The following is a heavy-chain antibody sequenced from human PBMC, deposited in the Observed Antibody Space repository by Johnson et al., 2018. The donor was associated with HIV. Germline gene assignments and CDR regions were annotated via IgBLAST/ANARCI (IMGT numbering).Heavy chain of an antibody. J-gene: IGHJ3*02. CDR2: IKSKSDGGTS. V-gene: IGHV3-15*01. Sequence: VQLVESGGGLVKPGGSLRLSCAASGFTFNNAWMSWVRQAPGKGLEWVGRIKSKSDGGTSDYAAPVKASFTISRDDSKNTLYLQMNSLKTEDTAVYYCTTDPIAAAGPDAFDIWGQGTVVTVSS. D-gene: IGHD6-13*01. CDR3: TTDPIAAAGPDAFDI. CDR1: GFTFNNAW.